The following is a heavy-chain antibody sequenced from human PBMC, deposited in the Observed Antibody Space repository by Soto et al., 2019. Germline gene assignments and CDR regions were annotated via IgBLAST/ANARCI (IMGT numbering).Heavy chain of an antibody. J-gene: IGHJ3*02. Sequence: RESLKISCKGSGYSFTNYWIGWVRQMPGEGLEWMGLIYPGDSDTRYSPSFQGQVTISADKSINTAYLQWSSLKAADTAMYYCARRITMARGVVPHAFDIWGQGTVVTVSS. CDR1: GYSFTNYW. D-gene: IGHD3-10*01. CDR3: ARRITMARGVVPHAFDI. V-gene: IGHV5-51*01. CDR2: IYPGDSDT.